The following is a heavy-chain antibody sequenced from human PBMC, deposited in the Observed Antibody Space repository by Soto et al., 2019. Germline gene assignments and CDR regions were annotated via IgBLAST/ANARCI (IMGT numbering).Heavy chain of an antibody. Sequence: NPSETLSLTCAVSGGSISSGGYSWSWIRQPPGKGLEWIGYIYHSGSTYYNPSLKSRVTISVDRSKNQFSLKLSSVTAADTAVYYCSREVLGTVTSSLGFDYWGQGTLVTVSS. D-gene: IGHD4-4*01. CDR2: IYHSGST. CDR3: SREVLGTVTSSLGFDY. CDR1: GGSISSGGYS. V-gene: IGHV4-30-2*01. J-gene: IGHJ4*02.